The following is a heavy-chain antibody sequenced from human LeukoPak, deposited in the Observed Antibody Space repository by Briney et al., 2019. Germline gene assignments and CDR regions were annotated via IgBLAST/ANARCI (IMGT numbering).Heavy chain of an antibody. Sequence: GGSLRLSCAASGFTFSSYAMNWVRQAPGKGLEWVSVIYSGGSTYYAGSVKGRFTISRDNSKNTLYLQMNSLRAEDTAVYYCAKDVPTAYFDYWGQGTLVTVSS. V-gene: IGHV3-66*02. CDR3: AKDVPTAYFDY. CDR1: GFTFSSYA. J-gene: IGHJ4*02. CDR2: IYSGGST. D-gene: IGHD2-2*01.